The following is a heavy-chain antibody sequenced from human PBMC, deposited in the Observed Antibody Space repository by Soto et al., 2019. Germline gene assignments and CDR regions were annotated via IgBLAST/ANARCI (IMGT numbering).Heavy chain of an antibody. D-gene: IGHD3-3*01. CDR1: GGTFSSYA. Sequence: SVKVSCKASGGTFSSYAISWVRQAPGQGLEWMGGIIPIFGTANYAQKFQGRVTITADESTSTAYMELSSLRSDDTAVYYCARSTIFGVAVGGDYWGQGTLVTVSS. CDR2: IIPIFGTA. CDR3: ARSTIFGVAVGGDY. V-gene: IGHV1-69*13. J-gene: IGHJ4*02.